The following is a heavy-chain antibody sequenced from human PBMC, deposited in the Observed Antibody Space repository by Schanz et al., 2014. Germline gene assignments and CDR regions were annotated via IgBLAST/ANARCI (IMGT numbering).Heavy chain of an antibody. CDR3: AIDGEAAAGCDY. CDR2: INPSGGST. V-gene: IGHV1-46*02. J-gene: IGHJ4*02. CDR1: GYTFNSYY. D-gene: IGHD6-13*01. Sequence: QVQLVQSGAEVKKPGASVKVSCKASGYTFNSYYMHWVRQAPGQGLEWMGIINPSGGSTSFAQKFQGRVTMTRDTSTSTVYMELSSLRSEDTAVYYCAIDGEAAAGCDYWGQGTLVTGSS.